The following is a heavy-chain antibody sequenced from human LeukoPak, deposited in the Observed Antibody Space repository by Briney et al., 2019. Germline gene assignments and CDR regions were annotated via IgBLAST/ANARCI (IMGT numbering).Heavy chain of an antibody. Sequence: GGSLRLSCAASGFTFDDYAMHRVRQAPGKGLEWVSGISWNSGSIGYADSVKGRFTISRDNAKNSLYLQMNSLRAEDMALYYCAKGNTPMTTVTPIDYWGQGTLVTVSS. CDR3: AKGNTPMTTVTPIDY. J-gene: IGHJ4*02. D-gene: IGHD4-11*01. CDR1: GFTFDDYA. CDR2: ISWNSGSI. V-gene: IGHV3-9*03.